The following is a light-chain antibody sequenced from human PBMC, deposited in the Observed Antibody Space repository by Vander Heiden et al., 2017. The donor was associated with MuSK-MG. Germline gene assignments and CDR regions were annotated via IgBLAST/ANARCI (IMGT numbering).Light chain of an antibody. Sequence: EVVLTRSPDFQSVTPREKVTITCRASQSIGSNLHWYQQKPDQAPKLLIKYASQSCSGVPSRFSGSGSGTDFTLTINSLEAEDAATYYCQQCSSLPQTFGPGTKVEIK. J-gene: IGKJ1*01. CDR3: QQCSSLPQT. CDR1: QSIGSN. V-gene: IGKV6-21*01. CDR2: YAS.